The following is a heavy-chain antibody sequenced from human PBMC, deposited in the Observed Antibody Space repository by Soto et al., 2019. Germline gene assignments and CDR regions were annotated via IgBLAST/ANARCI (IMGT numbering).Heavy chain of an antibody. CDR2: IYNSGRT. D-gene: IGHD6-19*01. CDR3: ARVHTGWSSGHGLDV. CDR1: FGSVCSYL. V-gene: IGHV4-59*02. Sequence: SDAVSLMSNFSFGSVCSYLWSSVSHPPGKGLEWIGYIYNSGRTNYNPSLKSRVTISLDTSDNDFSLRLTSLTAADTAVYYCARVHTGWSSGHGLDVWGQRFTVTVS. J-gene: IGHJ6*01.